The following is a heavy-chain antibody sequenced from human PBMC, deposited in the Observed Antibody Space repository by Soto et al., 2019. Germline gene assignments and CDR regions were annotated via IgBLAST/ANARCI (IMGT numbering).Heavy chain of an antibody. CDR1: GFTFDDYA. Sequence: PGGSLRLSCAASGFTFDDYAMHWVRQAPGKGLEWVSGISWNSGSIGYADSVKGRFTISRDNAKNSLYLQMNSLRAEDTALYYCAKDIGRRGYSGYDQGGAFDIWGQGTMVTVSS. CDR3: AKDIGRRGYSGYDQGGAFDI. V-gene: IGHV3-9*01. D-gene: IGHD5-12*01. J-gene: IGHJ3*02. CDR2: ISWNSGSI.